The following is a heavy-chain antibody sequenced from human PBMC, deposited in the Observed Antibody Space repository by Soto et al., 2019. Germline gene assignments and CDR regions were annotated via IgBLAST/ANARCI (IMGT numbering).Heavy chain of an antibody. Sequence: SETLSLTCTVSGGSVSSSSHYWSWIRQPPGKGLEWIAYIYHTGSTSYNPSLKSRVTISVDMSKTQFSLRLDSVTAADTAVYYCARVRSDDLNPYDAFDIWGQGAMVTVSS. CDR1: GGSVSSSSHY. V-gene: IGHV4-61*01. CDR2: IYHTGST. CDR3: ARVRSDDLNPYDAFDI. J-gene: IGHJ3*02.